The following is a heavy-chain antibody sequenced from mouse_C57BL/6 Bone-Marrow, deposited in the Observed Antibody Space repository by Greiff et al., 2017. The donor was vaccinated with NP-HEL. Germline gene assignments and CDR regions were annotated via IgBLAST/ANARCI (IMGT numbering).Heavy chain of an antibody. J-gene: IGHJ4*01. D-gene: IGHD1-1*01. V-gene: IGHV14-2*01. CDR2: IDPEDGET. Sequence: EVQLVESGAELVKPGASVKLSCTASGFNIKDYYMHWVKQRTEQGLEWIGRIDPEDGETKYAPKFPGKATITADTSSNTAYLQLSSLTSEDTAVYYCARNWITTVVATDAMDYWGQGTSVTVSS. CDR1: GFNIKDYY. CDR3: ARNWITTVVATDAMDY.